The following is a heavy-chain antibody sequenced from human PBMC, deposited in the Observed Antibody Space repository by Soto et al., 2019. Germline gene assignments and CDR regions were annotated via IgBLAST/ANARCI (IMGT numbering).Heavy chain of an antibody. D-gene: IGHD3-22*01. CDR1: GFTFSNYA. CDR3: AKGTSYYDSSGFDY. Sequence: EVQLLESGGDLLQPGGSLRLSCAASGFTFSNYAMTWVRQAPGNGLEWVSVISGSGGSTYYADSVKGRFTISRDTSKNTLYLQMNNLRAEDTALYYCAKGTSYYDSSGFDYWGQGTLVTVSS. CDR2: ISGSGGST. J-gene: IGHJ4*02. V-gene: IGHV3-23*01.